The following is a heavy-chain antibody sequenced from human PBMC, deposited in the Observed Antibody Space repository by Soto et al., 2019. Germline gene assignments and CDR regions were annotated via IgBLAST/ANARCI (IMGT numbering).Heavy chain of an antibody. CDR1: GSAFRIHG. CDR2: IWGGGSKK. V-gene: IGHV3-33*01. CDR3: ARGAVVAGDFDY. J-gene: IGHJ4*02. D-gene: IGHD2-15*01. Sequence: PGGSLRLSCEVSGSAFRIHGMHWVRQAPGKGLEWVAVIWGGGSKKYYADSVKGRFTISKDNTKNTVFLQMNTLRAEDTAVYYCARGAVVAGDFDYWGQGTLVTSPQ.